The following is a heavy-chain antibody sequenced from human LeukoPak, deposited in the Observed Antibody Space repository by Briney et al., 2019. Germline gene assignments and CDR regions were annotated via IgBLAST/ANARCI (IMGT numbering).Heavy chain of an antibody. V-gene: IGHV1-8*01. Sequence: ASVKVSCKASGYTFTSYDINWVRQATGQGLEWMGWMNPNSGNTGYAQKFQGRVTMTRNTSISTAYMELSNLRSEDTAVYYCAKGPADGYNPEGRYWGQGTLVTVSS. CDR2: MNPNSGNT. D-gene: IGHD5-24*01. J-gene: IGHJ4*02. CDR3: AKGPADGYNPEGRY. CDR1: GYTFTSYD.